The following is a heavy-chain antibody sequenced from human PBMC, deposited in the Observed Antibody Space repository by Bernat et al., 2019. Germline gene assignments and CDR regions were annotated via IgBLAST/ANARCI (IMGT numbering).Heavy chain of an antibody. V-gene: IGHV4-59*08. CDR2: IYYSGST. J-gene: IGHJ4*02. CDR3: ARHCFYCSSTRGAFDY. D-gene: IGHD2-2*01. Sequence: QVQLQESGPGLVKPSETLSLTCTVSGGSISSYYWSWIRQPPGKGLEWIGYIYYSGSTNYNPSLKSRVTISVDTSKNQFSLKLSSVTAADTAVYYCARHCFYCSSTRGAFDYWGQGTLVTVSS. CDR1: GGSISSYY.